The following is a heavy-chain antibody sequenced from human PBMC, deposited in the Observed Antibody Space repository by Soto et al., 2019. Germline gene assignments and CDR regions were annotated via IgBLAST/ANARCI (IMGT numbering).Heavy chain of an antibody. J-gene: IGHJ5*02. CDR2: ISAYIGNT. Sequence: QVQLEQSVAEVKKPGASVKVSCKASGYTFTSYGISWVRQAPGQGLEWMGWISAYIGNTNYAQKLQGRVTMTTDTSTSTAYMELRSLRSEDTAVYYCARDQGEGRFGELLSWFDPWGQGTLVTVSS. CDR1: GYTFTSYG. V-gene: IGHV1-18*01. CDR3: ARDQGEGRFGELLSWFDP. D-gene: IGHD3-10*01.